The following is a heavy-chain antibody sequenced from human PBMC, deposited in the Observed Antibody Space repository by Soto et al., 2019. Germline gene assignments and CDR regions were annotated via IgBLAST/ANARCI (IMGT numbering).Heavy chain of an antibody. V-gene: IGHV4-31*03. CDR2: IYYSGST. Sequence: PSETLSLTCTVSGGSISSGGYYWSWIRQHPGKGLEWIGYIYYSGSTYYNPSLKSRVTISVDTSKNQFSLKLSSVTAADTAVYYWGGGLGFCSSTSCYTRHNWFDPWGQGTLVTVSS. J-gene: IGHJ5*02. CDR1: GGSISSGGYY. D-gene: IGHD2-2*02. CDR3: GGGLGFCSSTSCYTRHNWFDP.